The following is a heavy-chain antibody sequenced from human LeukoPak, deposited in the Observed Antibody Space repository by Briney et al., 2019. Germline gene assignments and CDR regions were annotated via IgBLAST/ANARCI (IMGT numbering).Heavy chain of an antibody. D-gene: IGHD4-17*01. V-gene: IGHV4-34*01. Sequence: PSETLSLTCAVYGGSFSGYYWSWIRQPPGKGLEWIGEINHSGSTNYNPSLKSRVTISVDTSKNQFSLKLSSVTAADTAVYYCARVYSVYGDYVPLDYWGQGTLVTVSS. CDR3: ARVYSVYGDYVPLDY. CDR2: INHSGST. J-gene: IGHJ4*02. CDR1: GGSFSGYY.